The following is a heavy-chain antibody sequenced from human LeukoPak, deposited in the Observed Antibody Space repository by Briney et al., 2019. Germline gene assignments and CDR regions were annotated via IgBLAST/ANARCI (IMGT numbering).Heavy chain of an antibody. Sequence: SETLSLTCTVSGGSISSSSHYWGWIRQPPGKGPEWIGSLYYSGSTYYNPSLKSRDTISVDTSKNQFSLKLNSVTAADTAVYYCARHRDSSGWYEWFDPWGQGTLVTVSS. CDR3: ARHRDSSGWYEWFDP. V-gene: IGHV4-39*01. D-gene: IGHD6-19*01. J-gene: IGHJ5*02. CDR2: LYYSGST. CDR1: GGSISSSSHY.